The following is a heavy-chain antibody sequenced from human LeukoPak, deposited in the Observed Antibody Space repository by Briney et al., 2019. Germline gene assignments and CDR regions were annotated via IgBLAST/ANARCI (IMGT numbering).Heavy chain of an antibody. CDR2: FDPEDGET. CDR3: ARVGRSVLGVVTYYYYYGMDV. V-gene: IGHV1-24*01. Sequence: ASVKVSCKVSGYTLTELSMHWGRQAPGIGLEWMGGFDPEDGETIYAQKFQGRVTMTEDTSTDTAYMELSSLRSEDTAVYYCARVGRSVLGVVTYYYYYGMDVWGQGTTVTVSS. J-gene: IGHJ6*02. D-gene: IGHD3-3*02. CDR1: GYTLTELS.